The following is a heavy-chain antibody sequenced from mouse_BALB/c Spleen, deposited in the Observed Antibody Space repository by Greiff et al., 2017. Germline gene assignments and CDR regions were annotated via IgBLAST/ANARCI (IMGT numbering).Heavy chain of an antibody. CDR2: INSDGSAI. V-gene: IGHV11-2*02. D-gene: IGHD1-1*01. CDR1: GFTFSGFW. CDR3: SGGSSFVFDY. J-gene: IGHJ2*01. Sequence: DVMLVETGGGLVQPGGSRGLSCEGSGFTFSGFWMSWVRQTPGKTLEWIGDINSDGSAINYAPSIKDRFTIFRDNDKSTLYLQMSNVRSEDTATYFCSGGSSFVFDYWGQGTTLTVSS.